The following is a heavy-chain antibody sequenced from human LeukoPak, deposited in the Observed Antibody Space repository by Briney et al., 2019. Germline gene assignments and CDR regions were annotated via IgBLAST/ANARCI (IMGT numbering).Heavy chain of an antibody. CDR2: ISSSSSTI. D-gene: IGHD3-10*01. CDR1: GFTFSSYS. Sequence: GGSLRLSCAASGFTFSSYSMNWVRQAPGKGLEWVSYISSSSSTIYYADSVKGRFTISRDNAKDSLYLQMNSLRAEDTAVYYCARDVPNYYGSGSYAPDYYYYYGMDVWGQGTTVTVSS. CDR3: ARDVPNYYGSGSYAPDYYYYYGMDV. J-gene: IGHJ6*02. V-gene: IGHV3-48*01.